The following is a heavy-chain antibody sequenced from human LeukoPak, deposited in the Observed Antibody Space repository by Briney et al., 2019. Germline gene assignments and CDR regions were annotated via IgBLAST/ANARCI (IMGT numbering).Heavy chain of an antibody. J-gene: IGHJ4*02. CDR1: GFSVSTTY. Sequence: GGSLRLSCAASGFSVSTTYMSWVRQAPGKGPEWVSLIYSGSDTYYPDSVKGRFTISRDDSKNTVFPQMNSLRAEDTAVYYCATRDKGGYNYGYLDYWGQGSLVTVSS. V-gene: IGHV3-53*01. D-gene: IGHD5-18*01. CDR3: ATRDKGGYNYGYLDY. CDR2: IYSGSDT.